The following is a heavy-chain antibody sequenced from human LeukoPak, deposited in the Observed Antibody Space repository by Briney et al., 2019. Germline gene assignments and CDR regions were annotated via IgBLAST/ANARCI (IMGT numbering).Heavy chain of an antibody. Sequence: PGGCLRLSCAASGFTFSSHSMNWVRQAPGKGLEWVSSISYSGGSTYYADSAKGRFTIFRDNSKNTLYLQMNSLRAEDTAAYYCAKGQVRAVTGTGVDYWGQGTLVTVSS. CDR3: AKGQVRAVTGTGVDY. CDR1: GFTFSSHS. J-gene: IGHJ4*02. D-gene: IGHD6-19*01. CDR2: ISYSGGST. V-gene: IGHV3-23*01.